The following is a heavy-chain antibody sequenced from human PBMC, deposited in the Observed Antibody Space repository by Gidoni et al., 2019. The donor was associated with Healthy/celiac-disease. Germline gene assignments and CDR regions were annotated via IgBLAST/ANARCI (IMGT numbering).Heavy chain of an antibody. D-gene: IGHD3-10*01. CDR1: GGSISSGGYS. V-gene: IGHV4-30-4*07. J-gene: IGHJ5*02. Sequence: QVQLQESGPGLVKPSQTLSLTCAVSGGSISSGGYSWGWIRQPPGKGLEWIGYIYYSGSTYYNPSLKSRVTISVDTSKNQFSLKLSSVTAADTAVYYCARAYGSGRGWFDPWGQGTLVTVSS. CDR2: IYYSGST. CDR3: ARAYGSGRGWFDP.